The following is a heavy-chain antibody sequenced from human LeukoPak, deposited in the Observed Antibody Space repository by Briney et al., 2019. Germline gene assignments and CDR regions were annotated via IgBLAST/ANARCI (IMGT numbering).Heavy chain of an antibody. Sequence: SETLSLTCTVSGGSISGYYWTWIRQPPGKGPEWIGYIYYSGSTNYNPSLKSRVTISVDTSKNQFSLKLSSVTAADTAVYYCARWALIPYYFDYWGQGTLVTVSS. V-gene: IGHV4-59*01. CDR2: IYYSGST. J-gene: IGHJ4*02. D-gene: IGHD2-2*02. CDR1: GGSISGYY. CDR3: ARWALIPYYFDY.